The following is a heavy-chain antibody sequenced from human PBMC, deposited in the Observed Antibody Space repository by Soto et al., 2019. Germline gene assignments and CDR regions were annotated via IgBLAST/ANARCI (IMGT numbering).Heavy chain of an antibody. CDR1: GGSISSYY. Sequence: SETLSLTCTVSGGSISSYYWSWIRQPPGKGLEWIGYIYYSGSTNYNPSLKSRVTISVDTSKNQFSLKLSSVTAADTAIYYCAREFYYDSSGIGFDAWGQGTLVTVSS. V-gene: IGHV4-59*01. J-gene: IGHJ4*02. D-gene: IGHD3-22*01. CDR3: AREFYYDSSGIGFDA. CDR2: IYYSGST.